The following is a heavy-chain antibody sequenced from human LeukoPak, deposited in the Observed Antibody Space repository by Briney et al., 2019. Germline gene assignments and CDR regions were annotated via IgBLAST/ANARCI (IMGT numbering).Heavy chain of an antibody. CDR1: GYSFTNYW. CDR2: IYTGDSDT. V-gene: IGHV5-51*01. Sequence: HGESLKISCKGSGYSFTNYWIAWVRQTPGKVLEWMRIIYTGDSDTRYSPSFQGQVTISADKSFSTAYLQWSSLKASDTAIYYCARGMTSFDYWAQGTMVTVSS. D-gene: IGHD1-14*01. CDR3: ARGMTSFDY. J-gene: IGHJ4*02.